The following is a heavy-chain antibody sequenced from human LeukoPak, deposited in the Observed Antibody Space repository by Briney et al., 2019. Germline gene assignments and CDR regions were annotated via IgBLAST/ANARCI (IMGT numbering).Heavy chain of an antibody. CDR3: AKGSRGDGYNYRGFDY. Sequence: GGSLRLSCAASGFTVSSNYMSWVRQAPGKGLEWVSVIYSGGSTYYADSVKGRFTISRDNSKNTLYLQMNSLRAEDTAVYYCAKGSRGDGYNYRGFDYWGQGTLVTVSS. V-gene: IGHV3-53*01. J-gene: IGHJ4*02. D-gene: IGHD5-12*01. CDR2: IYSGGST. CDR1: GFTVSSNY.